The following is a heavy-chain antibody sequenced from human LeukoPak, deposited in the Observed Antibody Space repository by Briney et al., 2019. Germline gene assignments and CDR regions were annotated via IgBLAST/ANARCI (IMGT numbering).Heavy chain of an antibody. CDR3: ARLPCGGYGGDAFDM. CDR1: GFTFSDYY. J-gene: IGHJ3*02. V-gene: IGHV3-11*01. CDR2: INRGANTI. Sequence: GGSLRLSCAASGFTFSDYYMGWIRQAPGKGLDWNSYINRGANTIYYADSVRGRFTISRDDARNSLYLQMNSLRADGTAVYECARLPCGGYGGDAFDMWGQGTMVTVS. D-gene: IGHD2-21*01.